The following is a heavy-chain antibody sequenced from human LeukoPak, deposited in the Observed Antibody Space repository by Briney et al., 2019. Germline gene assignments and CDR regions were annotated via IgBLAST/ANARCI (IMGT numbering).Heavy chain of an antibody. Sequence: GGSLRLSCAASGFTFSSYAMSWVRQAPGKGLEWVSAISGSGGSTYYADSVKGRFTISRDNSKNTLYLQMNSLRAEDTAVYYCAKDRFVVPRELPLGMGLFDYWGKGTLVTVSS. J-gene: IGHJ4*02. CDR1: GFTFSSYA. CDR3: AKDRFVVPRELPLGMGLFDY. V-gene: IGHV3-23*01. D-gene: IGHD7-27*01. CDR2: ISGSGGST.